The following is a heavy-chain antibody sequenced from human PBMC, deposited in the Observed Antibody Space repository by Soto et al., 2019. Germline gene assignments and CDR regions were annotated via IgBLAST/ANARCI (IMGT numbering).Heavy chain of an antibody. CDR3: AKAASSRGNWFDP. D-gene: IGHD6-13*01. J-gene: IGHJ5*02. Sequence: QVQLVESGGGVVQPGRSLRLSCAASGFTFSSYGMHWVRQAPGKGLEWVAVISYDGSNKYYADSVKGRFTISRDNSKNTLYLQMNSLRDEDTAVYYCAKAASSRGNWFDPWGQGTLVTVSS. CDR1: GFTFSSYG. CDR2: ISYDGSNK. V-gene: IGHV3-30*18.